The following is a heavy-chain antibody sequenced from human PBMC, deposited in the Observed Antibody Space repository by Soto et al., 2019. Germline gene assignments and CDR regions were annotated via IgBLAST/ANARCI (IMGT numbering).Heavy chain of an antibody. CDR3: ARDPSARYGGNSIDY. J-gene: IGHJ4*02. Sequence: ASVKVSCKASGYTFTSYGISWVRQAPGQGLEWMGWISAYNGNTNYAQKLQGRVTMTTDTSTSTAYMELRSLRSDATAVYSCARDPSARYGGNSIDYWGQGTLVTVSS. CDR2: ISAYNGNT. D-gene: IGHD4-17*01. V-gene: IGHV1-18*04. CDR1: GYTFTSYG.